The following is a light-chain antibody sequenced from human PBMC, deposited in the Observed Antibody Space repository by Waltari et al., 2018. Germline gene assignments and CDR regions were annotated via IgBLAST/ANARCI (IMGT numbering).Light chain of an antibody. V-gene: IGKV3-15*01. CDR1: QSISSN. CDR2: GAS. CDR3: QQYNDWPRT. J-gene: IGKJ1*01. Sequence: VITHPPAPPSVSPGERATLSCTARQSISSNLAWYQQKPGQPPRLLIYGASTRATGIPARFSGSGSGTEFTLTISSLQSEDFAVYYCQQYNDWPRTFGQGTKVEIK.